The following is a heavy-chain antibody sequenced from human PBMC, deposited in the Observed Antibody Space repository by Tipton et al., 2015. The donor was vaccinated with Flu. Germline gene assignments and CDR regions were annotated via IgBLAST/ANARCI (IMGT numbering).Heavy chain of an antibody. CDR1: GFTVSSNY. V-gene: IGHV3-53*01. Sequence: SLRLSCAASGFTVSSNYMSWVRQAPGKGLEWVSVIYSGGSTYYADSVKGRFTISRDNSKNTLYLQMNSLRAEDTAVYYCARVSRAVAGNVWYFDYWGQGTLVTVSS. CDR2: IYSGGST. CDR3: ARVSRAVAGNVWYFDY. J-gene: IGHJ4*02. D-gene: IGHD6-19*01.